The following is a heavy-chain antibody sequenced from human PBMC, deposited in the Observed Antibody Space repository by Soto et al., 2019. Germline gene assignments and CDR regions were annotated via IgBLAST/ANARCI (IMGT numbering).Heavy chain of an antibody. CDR1: GFTFGDYA. J-gene: IGHJ6*03. D-gene: IGHD6-13*01. V-gene: IGHV3-49*03. CDR3: TRGRGSSSWYGYYYYYMDV. Sequence: GGSLRLSCTASGFTFGDYAMSWFRQAPGKGLEWVGFIRSKAYGGTTEYAASVKGRFTISRDDSKSIAYLQMNSLKTEDTAVYYCTRGRGSSSWYGYYYYYMDVWGKGTTVTVSS. CDR2: IRSKAYGGTT.